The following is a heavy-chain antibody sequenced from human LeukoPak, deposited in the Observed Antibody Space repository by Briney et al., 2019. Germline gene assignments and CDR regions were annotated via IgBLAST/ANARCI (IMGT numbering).Heavy chain of an antibody. J-gene: IGHJ3*02. Sequence: GGSLRLSCAASRFTFSSSWMTWVRQPPGKGLEWVATIKEDGSKKDYEDSVKGRFTISRDNVKNSLYLQMDSLRAEDTAVYFCARNLGYNAFDIWGQGTMVTVSS. D-gene: IGHD3-16*01. V-gene: IGHV3-7*01. CDR3: ARNLGYNAFDI. CDR2: IKEDGSKK. CDR1: RFTFSSSW.